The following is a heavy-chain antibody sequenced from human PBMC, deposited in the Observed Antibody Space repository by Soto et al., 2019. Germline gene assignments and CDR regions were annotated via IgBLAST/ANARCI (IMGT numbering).Heavy chain of an antibody. Sequence: EXLKIYCRCSGYXFNTNWFGWVRQLPGRGLEWVGIMYPGYSDTRLLPSLQFHVTLSADVSVSTAFFQLHSLKTPDSGMYFSARLPRDCNKTSCYYAAHWGQGTSVTVS. D-gene: IGHD3-3*01. J-gene: IGHJ4*02. CDR2: MYPGYSDT. CDR1: GYXFNTNW. CDR3: ARLPRDCNKTSCYYAAH. V-gene: IGHV5-51*01.